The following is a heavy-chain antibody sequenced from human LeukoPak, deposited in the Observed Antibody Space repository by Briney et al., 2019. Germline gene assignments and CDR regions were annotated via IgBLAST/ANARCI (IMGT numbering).Heavy chain of an antibody. J-gene: IGHJ6*03. D-gene: IGHD1-1*01. V-gene: IGHV3-48*03. CDR3: ARGSDWNAEGYYYYMDV. Sequence: PGGSLRLSCAASGFTFSSYEMNWVRQAPGKGLEWVSYISSSGSTIYYADSVKGRFTISRDNAKNSLYLQMNSLRAEDTAVYYCARGSDWNAEGYYYYMDVWGKGTTVTISS. CDR1: GFTFSSYE. CDR2: ISSSGSTI.